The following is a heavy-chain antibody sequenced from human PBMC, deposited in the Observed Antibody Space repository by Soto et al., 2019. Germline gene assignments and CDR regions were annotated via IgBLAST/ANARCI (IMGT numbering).Heavy chain of an antibody. J-gene: IGHJ6*02. CDR1: GFTFSSYD. V-gene: IGHV3-13*01. D-gene: IGHD3-9*01. Sequence: PGGSLRPSCAASGFTFSSYDMHWVRQATGKGLEWVSAIGTAGDTYYPGSVKGRFTISRENAKNSLYLQMNSLRAGDTAVYYCARDKLLTGLGDYYGMDVWGQGTTVTVSS. CDR3: ARDKLLTGLGDYYGMDV. CDR2: IGTAGDT.